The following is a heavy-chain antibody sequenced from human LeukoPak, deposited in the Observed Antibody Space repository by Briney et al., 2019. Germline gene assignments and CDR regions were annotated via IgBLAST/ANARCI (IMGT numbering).Heavy chain of an antibody. J-gene: IGHJ5*02. D-gene: IGHD2-15*01. CDR1: GFTFSSYS. CDR2: ISSSSSYI. CDR3: ARDSEVVVGASSRFDP. V-gene: IGHV3-21*01. Sequence: GGSLRLSCAASGFTFSSYSMNWVRQAPGKGLEWVSSISSSSSYIYYADSVKGRFTISRDNAENSLLLEMNSLRAEDTAVYYCARDSEVVVGASSRFDPWGQGTLVTVFS.